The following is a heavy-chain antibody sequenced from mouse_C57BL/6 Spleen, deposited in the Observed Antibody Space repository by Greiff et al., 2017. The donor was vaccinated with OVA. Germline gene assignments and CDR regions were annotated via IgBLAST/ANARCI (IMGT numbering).Heavy chain of an antibody. V-gene: IGHV1-18*01. CDR1: GYTFTDYN. CDR3: ARSGLRRDYFDY. D-gene: IGHD2-4*01. J-gene: IGHJ2*01. Sequence: VQLKESGPELVKPGASVKIPCKASGYTFTDYNMDWVKQSHGKSLEWIGDINPNNGGTIYNQKFKGKATLTVDKSSSTAYMELRSLTSEDTAVYYCARSGLRRDYFDYWGQGTTLTVSS. CDR2: INPNNGGT.